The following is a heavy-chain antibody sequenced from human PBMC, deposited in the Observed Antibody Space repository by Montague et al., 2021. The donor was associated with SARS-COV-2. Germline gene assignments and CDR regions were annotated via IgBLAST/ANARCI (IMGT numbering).Heavy chain of an antibody. V-gene: IGHV4-59*01. CDR3: ARGSGWMGDAFDI. D-gene: IGHD6-19*01. CDR1: GGSISSYY. CDR2: IYYSGST. Sequence: SETLSLTCTVSGGSISSYYWGWIRQPPGKGLEWIGYIYYSGSTNYNPSLKSRVTISVETSKNKISLTLGSVTAADTAVYYCARGSGWMGDAFDIWGQGTMVTVSS. J-gene: IGHJ3*02.